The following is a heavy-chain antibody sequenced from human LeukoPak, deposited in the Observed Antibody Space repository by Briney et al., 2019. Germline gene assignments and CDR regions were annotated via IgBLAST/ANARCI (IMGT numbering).Heavy chain of an antibody. D-gene: IGHD6-13*01. CDR3: ARGPGTWYYY. J-gene: IGHJ4*02. CDR1: GGSFSGYY. Sequence: PSETLSLTCAVYGGSFSGYYWSWIRQPPGKGLEWIGEINHSGSTNYNPSLKSRVTISIDTSKNQFSLKLSSATAADTALYYCARGPGTWYYYWGQGTLVTVSS. V-gene: IGHV4-34*01. CDR2: INHSGST.